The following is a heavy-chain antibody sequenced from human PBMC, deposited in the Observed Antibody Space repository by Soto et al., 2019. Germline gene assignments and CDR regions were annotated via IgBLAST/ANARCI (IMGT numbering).Heavy chain of an antibody. V-gene: IGHV1-8*01. Sequence: QVQLVQSGAEVKKPGASVKVSCKASGYTFTSYDINWVRQATGQGLEWMGWMNPNSGNTGYAQKFQGRVTMTRNTSISTAYMELSSLRSEDTAVYYCARGLKRYYYGSGSYYNAVDYWGLGTLVTVSS. CDR1: GYTFTSYD. J-gene: IGHJ4*02. D-gene: IGHD3-10*01. CDR2: MNPNSGNT. CDR3: ARGLKRYYYGSGSYYNAVDY.